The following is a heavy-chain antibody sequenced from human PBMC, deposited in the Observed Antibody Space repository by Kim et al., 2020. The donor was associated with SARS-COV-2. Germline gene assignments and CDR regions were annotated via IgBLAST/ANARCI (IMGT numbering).Heavy chain of an antibody. CDR2: T. D-gene: IGHD6-13*01. J-gene: IGHJ4*02. Sequence: TYYAESVKGRFTISRDNSKNSLYLQMNSLRTEDTALYYCAKDIAAAGFDYWGQGTLVTVSS. CDR3: AKDIAAAGFDY. V-gene: IGHV3-43*01.